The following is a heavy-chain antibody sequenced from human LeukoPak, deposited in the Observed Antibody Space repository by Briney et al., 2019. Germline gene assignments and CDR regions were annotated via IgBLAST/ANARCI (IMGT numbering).Heavy chain of an antibody. CDR3: ARGQTYYDFWSGYLTPYFDY. V-gene: IGHV1-2*02. CDR2: INPNSGGT. J-gene: IGHJ4*02. CDR1: GYTFTGYY. D-gene: IGHD3-3*01. Sequence: ASVKVSCKASGYTFTGYYMHWVRQAPGQGPEWMGWINPNSGGTNYAQKFQGRVTMTRDTSISTAYMELSRLRSDDTAEYYCARGQTYYDFWSGYLTPYFDYWGQGTLVTVSS.